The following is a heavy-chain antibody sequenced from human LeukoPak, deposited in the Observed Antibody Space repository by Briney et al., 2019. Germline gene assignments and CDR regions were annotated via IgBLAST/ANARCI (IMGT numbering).Heavy chain of an antibody. Sequence: GGSLRLSCSASGFTFSSYAMHWVRQAPGKGLEYVSAISSNGGSTYYADSVKGRFTISRDNSKNTLYLQMNSLRAEDTAVYYWAKGVWRVGYYGMDVWGQGTTVTVSS. CDR3: AKGVWRVGYYGMDV. CDR2: ISSNGGST. V-gene: IGHV3-64*04. J-gene: IGHJ6*02. D-gene: IGHD2-21*01. CDR1: GFTFSSYA.